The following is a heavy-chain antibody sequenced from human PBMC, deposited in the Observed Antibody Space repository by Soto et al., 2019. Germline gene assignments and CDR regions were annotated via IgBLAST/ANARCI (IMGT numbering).Heavy chain of an antibody. CDR1: GGTFSSYA. D-gene: IGHD3-3*01. V-gene: IGHV1-69*01. J-gene: IGHJ3*02. CDR3: ARVLRFLEWFPLAHAFHI. Sequence: QVQLVQSGAEVKKPGSSVKVSCKASGGTFSSYAISWVRHAPGQGLEWMGGIIPIFGTANYAQKFQGRVTITADESTGTGYMELSSLRSEDTAVYYCARVLRFLEWFPLAHAFHIWGQGTMVTVSS. CDR2: IIPIFGTA.